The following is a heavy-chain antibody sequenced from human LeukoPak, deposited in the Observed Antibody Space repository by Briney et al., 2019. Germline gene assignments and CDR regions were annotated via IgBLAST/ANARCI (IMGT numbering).Heavy chain of an antibody. CDR2: ILYDGSNK. J-gene: IGHJ3*02. D-gene: IGHD4-23*01. Sequence: PGGSLRLSCAASGFSFSSYAMTWVRQAPGKGLEWVAVILYDGSNKYYADSLKGRLTISRDNSKNTLSLQVNSLRSEDTAVYFCAKGDYGGNSHTFDIWGQGTMVTVSS. CDR1: GFSFSSYA. CDR3: AKGDYGGNSHTFDI. V-gene: IGHV3-30*18.